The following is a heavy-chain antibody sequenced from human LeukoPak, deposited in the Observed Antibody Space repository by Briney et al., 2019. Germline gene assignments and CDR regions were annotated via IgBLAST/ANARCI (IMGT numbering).Heavy chain of an antibody. Sequence: PGGSLRLSCAASGFTFSSYAMSWVRQAPGKGLEWVSSITSSGAATYYADSVKGRFTISRDNSDNTLYLQMKSLRAEDTAVYYCAKDRPNYYGSNGHYYKLNGDCWGQGTLVTVSS. J-gene: IGHJ4*02. CDR3: AKDRPNYYGSNGHYYKLNGDC. D-gene: IGHD3-22*01. CDR1: GFTFSSYA. V-gene: IGHV3-23*01. CDR2: ITSSGAAT.